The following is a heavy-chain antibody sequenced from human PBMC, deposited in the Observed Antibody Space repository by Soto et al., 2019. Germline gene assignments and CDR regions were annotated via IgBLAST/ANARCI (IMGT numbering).Heavy chain of an antibody. V-gene: IGHV3-49*04. Sequence: GGSLRLSCATSGFDFGDYALTWVRQAPGRGLEWVAFIRAKPAGGTAEYAASVKGRFTVSRDGSESIVYLQMNSLEKEDTGMYYCSTTATGADTRWCFDYWGQGTPVTVSS. D-gene: IGHD1-26*01. CDR2: IRAKPAGGTA. CDR1: GFDFGDYA. J-gene: IGHJ4*02. CDR3: STTATGADTRWCFDY.